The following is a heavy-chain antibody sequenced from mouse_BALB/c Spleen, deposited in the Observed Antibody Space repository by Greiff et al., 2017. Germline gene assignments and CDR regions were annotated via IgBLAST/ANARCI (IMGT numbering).Heavy chain of an antibody. CDR1: GFTFSSFG. D-gene: IGHD2-4*01. CDR2: ISSGSSTI. CDR3: ARSTMITTGFDY. J-gene: IGHJ2*01. V-gene: IGHV5-17*02. Sequence: EVMLVESGGGLVQPGGSRKLSCAASGFTFSSFGMHWVRQAPEKGLEWVAYISSGSSTIYYADTVKGRFTISRDNPKNTLFLQMTSLRSEDTAMYYCARSTMITTGFDYWGQGTTLTVSS.